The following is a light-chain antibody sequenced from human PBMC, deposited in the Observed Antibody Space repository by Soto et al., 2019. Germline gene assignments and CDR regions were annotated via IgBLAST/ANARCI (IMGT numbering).Light chain of an antibody. CDR3: QPSVSWRR. CDR2: DAS. Sequence: EIVLTQSPATLSLSPGERATLSCRASQSVGSYLACYRQKPGQAPRLLIYDASNRAIGIPARFSGRASGTDFSLTTVCQEAEVFLGYYCQPSVSWRRFGQATRLEIQ. J-gene: IGKJ5*01. V-gene: IGKV3-11*01. CDR1: QSVGSY.